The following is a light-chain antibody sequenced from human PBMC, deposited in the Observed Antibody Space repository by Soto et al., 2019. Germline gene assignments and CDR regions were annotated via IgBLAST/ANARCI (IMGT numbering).Light chain of an antibody. Sequence: DIQMAQTPSSLSASVGDRDTITCRASQNIKNYLNWYQQKPGKAPELLIFAASSLQSGVPSRFSGSGSGAEFTLTISSLQPEDFATYYCLQSYSTPPFTFGPGTNVDIK. CDR2: AAS. CDR3: LQSYSTPPFT. J-gene: IGKJ3*01. V-gene: IGKV1-39*01. CDR1: QNIKNY.